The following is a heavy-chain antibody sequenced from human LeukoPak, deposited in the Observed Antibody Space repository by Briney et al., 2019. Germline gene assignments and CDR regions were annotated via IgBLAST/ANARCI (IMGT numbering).Heavy chain of an antibody. CDR2: IYYSGST. CDR1: GGSISSGGYY. Sequence: SETLSLTCTVSGGSISSGGYYWSWIRQHPGTGLEWIGYIYYSGSTYYNPSLKSRVTISVDTSKNQFSLKLSSVTAADTAVYYCAREFDFNYDYVWGSPVGRYFDYWGQGTLVTVSS. D-gene: IGHD3-16*01. J-gene: IGHJ4*02. V-gene: IGHV4-31*03. CDR3: AREFDFNYDYVWGSPVGRYFDY.